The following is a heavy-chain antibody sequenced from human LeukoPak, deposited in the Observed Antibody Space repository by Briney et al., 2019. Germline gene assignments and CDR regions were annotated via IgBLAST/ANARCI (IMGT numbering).Heavy chain of an antibody. J-gene: IGHJ6*02. CDR2: IYPGDSDT. CDR1: GYSFPDYW. CDR3: ARAGQFLWLGDARRPYYFGLDV. V-gene: IGHV5-51*01. D-gene: IGHD3-10*01. Sequence: GESLRISCKGSGYSFPDYWIGWVRQIPGKGLEWMGIIYPGDSDTRYSPSFQGQVTISADKSTRTASLQWSSLKPSDTAIYYWARAGQFLWLGDARRPYYFGLDVWGQGTSVTVSS.